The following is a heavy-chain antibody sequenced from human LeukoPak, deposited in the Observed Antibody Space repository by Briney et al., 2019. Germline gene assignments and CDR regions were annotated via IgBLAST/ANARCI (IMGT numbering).Heavy chain of an antibody. CDR1: GFTFSSYS. J-gene: IGHJ4*02. D-gene: IGHD3-3*01. CDR3: ARDGTHYDFWSGSDY. Sequence: GGSLRLSCAASGFTFSSYSMNWVRQAPGKGLEWVSSISSSSYIYYADSVKGRFTISRDNAKNSLYLQMNSLRAEDTAVYYCARDGTHYDFWSGSDYWGQGTLVTVSS. CDR2: ISSSSYI. V-gene: IGHV3-21*01.